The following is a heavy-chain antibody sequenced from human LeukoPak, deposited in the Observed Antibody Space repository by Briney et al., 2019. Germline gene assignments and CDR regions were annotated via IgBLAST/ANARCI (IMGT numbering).Heavy chain of an antibody. D-gene: IGHD5-24*01. CDR2: INPNSGGT. CDR3: ARITLSRDGYNYVPYFDY. V-gene: IGHV1-2*02. Sequence: ASVKVSCKASGYTFTGYYMHWVRQAPGQGLEWMGWINPNSGGTNYAQKFQCRVTMTRDTSISTAYMELSRLRSDDTVVYYCARITLSRDGYNYVPYFDYCGQGTLVTVSS. J-gene: IGHJ4*02. CDR1: GYTFTGYY.